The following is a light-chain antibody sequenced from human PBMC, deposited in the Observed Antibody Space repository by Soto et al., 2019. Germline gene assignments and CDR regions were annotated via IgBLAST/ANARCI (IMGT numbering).Light chain of an antibody. V-gene: IGKV1-27*01. J-gene: IGKJ1*01. CDR3: QKYNSAPQT. CDR1: QGISNY. Sequence: DIQMTQSPSSLSASVGDRVTITCRASQGISNYLAWYQQKPGKVPKLLINATSTLQSGVPSRYSGSGSGTDFTLTISSLQPEDVATYYCQKYNSAPQTIGQGTKVDIK. CDR2: ATS.